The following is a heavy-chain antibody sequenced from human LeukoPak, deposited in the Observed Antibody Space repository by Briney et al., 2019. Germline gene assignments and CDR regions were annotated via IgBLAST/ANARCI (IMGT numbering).Heavy chain of an antibody. Sequence: ASVKVSCKASGYTFTSYYMHWVRQAPGQGLEWMGIINPSGGSTSYAQKFQGRVTITRDTSASTAYMELSSLRSEDTAVYYCARDSIWFGSGGYFDYWGQGTLVTVSS. J-gene: IGHJ4*02. CDR3: ARDSIWFGSGGYFDY. CDR2: INPSGGST. V-gene: IGHV1-46*01. CDR1: GYTFTSYY. D-gene: IGHD3-10*01.